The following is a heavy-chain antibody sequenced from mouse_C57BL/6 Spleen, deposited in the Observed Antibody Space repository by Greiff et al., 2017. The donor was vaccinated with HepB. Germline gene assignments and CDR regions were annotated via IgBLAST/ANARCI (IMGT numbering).Heavy chain of an antibody. CDR2: IYPRSGNT. D-gene: IGHD4-1*01. Sequence: QVQLQQSGAELARPGASVKLSCKASGYTFTSYGISWVKQRTGQGLEWIGEIYPRSGNTYYNEKFKGKATLTGDKASSTAYLELRSLTSEDSAVYFCARDWEGAWFAYWGQGTLVTVSA. CDR3: ARDWEGAWFAY. J-gene: IGHJ3*01. CDR1: GYTFTSYG. V-gene: IGHV1-81*01.